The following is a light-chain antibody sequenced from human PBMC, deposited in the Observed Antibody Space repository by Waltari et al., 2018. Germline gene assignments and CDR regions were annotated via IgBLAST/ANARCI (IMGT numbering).Light chain of an antibody. Sequence: DIQMTQSPSTLSASVGDRVTITCRASQDITTSLAWYQQKPGKAPKVLIYRTSNLKSGVSSRFSGSGSGTEFTLTINSLQPDDFATYYYQQFHSYPVTLGGGTKVEIK. CDR3: QQFHSYPVT. CDR1: QDITTS. CDR2: RTS. V-gene: IGKV1-5*03. J-gene: IGKJ4*01.